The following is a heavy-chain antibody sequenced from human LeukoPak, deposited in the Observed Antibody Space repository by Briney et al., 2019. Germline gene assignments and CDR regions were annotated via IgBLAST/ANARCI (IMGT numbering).Heavy chain of an antibody. J-gene: IGHJ2*01. CDR3: ARDPAYGDYPNWYFDL. D-gene: IGHD4-17*01. CDR1: GYTFTRYY. CDR2: INPNSGGT. V-gene: IGHV1-2*04. Sequence: ASVKVSCKASGYTFTRYYMHWVRQAPAQGLEWMGWINPNSGGTNYAQKFQGWVTMTRDTSISTAYMELSRLRSDDTAVYYCARDPAYGDYPNWYFDLWGRGTLVTVSS.